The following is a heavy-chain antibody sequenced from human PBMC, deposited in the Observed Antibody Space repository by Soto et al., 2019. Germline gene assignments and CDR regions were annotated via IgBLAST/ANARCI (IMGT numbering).Heavy chain of an antibody. Sequence: EVQLLEAGGNLIQPGGSLRLSCAASGFTFSSYAMSWVRQAPGQGLEWLSAISGPGATIYYADSVKGRFTISRDNSKNTLYLQMNSVTAEDTAVYYCAKMLTMVRGVTGLRDFDFWGQGTLVTVSS. CDR1: GFTFSSYA. CDR3: AKMLTMVRGVTGLRDFDF. CDR2: ISGPGATI. D-gene: IGHD3-10*01. V-gene: IGHV3-23*01. J-gene: IGHJ4*02.